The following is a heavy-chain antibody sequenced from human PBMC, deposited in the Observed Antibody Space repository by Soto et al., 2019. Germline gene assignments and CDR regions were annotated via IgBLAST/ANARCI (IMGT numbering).Heavy chain of an antibody. CDR3: ATSSDFSVVYYFDY. CDR2: IYSTGRT. Sequence: SETLSLTCSVSGGSISSSNGYWGWIRQPPGKGLEWIGTIYSTGRTYYNPSLKSRVTISVDTSKNQLSLRLSSVTAADTAVYYRATSSDFSVVYYFDYWGQGTLVTVSS. V-gene: IGHV4-39*01. J-gene: IGHJ4*02. CDR1: GGSISSSNGY. D-gene: IGHD3-3*01.